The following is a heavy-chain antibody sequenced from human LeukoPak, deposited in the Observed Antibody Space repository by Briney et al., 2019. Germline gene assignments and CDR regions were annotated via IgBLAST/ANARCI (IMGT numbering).Heavy chain of an antibody. CDR3: ARVVGIAVAGQLDY. D-gene: IGHD6-19*01. CDR2: MSSGSSFI. V-gene: IGHV3-21*04. J-gene: IGHJ4*02. CDR1: GFTFSTYS. Sequence: GGSLRLSCAASGFTFSTYSMNWVRQAPGKGLEWVSSMSSGSSFIYYADSVKGRFTISRDNAKNSLYLQMNSLRAENTALYYCARVVGIAVAGQLDYWGQGTLVTVSS.